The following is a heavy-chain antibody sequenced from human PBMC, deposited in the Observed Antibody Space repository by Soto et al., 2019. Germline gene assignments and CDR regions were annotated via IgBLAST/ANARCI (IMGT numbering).Heavy chain of an antibody. CDR1: GFTFSNIW. CDR3: AKGPR. Sequence: SGGSLRLSCAASGFTFSNIWMSWVRRSPEKGPEWVASISPDGGEIYYVDSVKGRFTISRDNTRNSLFLQMNSLRAEDTAVYYCAKGPRWGQGTLVTVSS. J-gene: IGHJ4*02. CDR2: ISPDGGEI. V-gene: IGHV3-7*01.